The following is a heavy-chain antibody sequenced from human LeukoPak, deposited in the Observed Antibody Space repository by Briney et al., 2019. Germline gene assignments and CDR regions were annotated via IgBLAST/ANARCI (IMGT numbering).Heavy chain of an antibody. J-gene: IGHJ4*01. CDR2: IYSSGST. D-gene: IGHD6-25*01. V-gene: IGHV4-39*01. CDR3: AKSGGYGLIDY. Sequence: SETLSLTCNVSGVSISSSSYYWGWIRQPPGKGREWNGSIYSSGSTYYNSSRKSRVTISIDTSKNQVSLKMSSVTAADTAVYYCAKSGGYGLIDYWGQGTLVTVSS. CDR1: GVSISSSSYY.